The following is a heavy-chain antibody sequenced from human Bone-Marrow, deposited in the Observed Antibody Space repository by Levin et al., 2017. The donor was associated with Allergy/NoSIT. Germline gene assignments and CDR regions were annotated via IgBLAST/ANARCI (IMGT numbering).Heavy chain of an antibody. CDR3: VKDKRISVDYWSVFDF. CDR1: GFQFDNST. D-gene: IGHD3-3*01. CDR2: ISWDGDAT. Sequence: PGESLKISCAASGFQFDNSTMHWVRQAPGKSLEWLSLISWDGDATFYADSVKGRFSISRDNYRDLVYLQMDSLRPEDTALYYCVKDKRISVDYWSVFDFWGQGTLVTVSS. V-gene: IGHV3-43*01. J-gene: IGHJ4*02.